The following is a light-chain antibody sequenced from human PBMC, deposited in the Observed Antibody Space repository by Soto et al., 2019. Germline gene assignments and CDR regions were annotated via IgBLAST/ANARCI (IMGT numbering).Light chain of an antibody. CDR2: GAS. CDR1: QSVSKNY. J-gene: IGKJ1*01. Sequence: EILLTQCPGTLSLSPGERATLSCRASQSVSKNYLAWYQQKPGQAPRLLIYGASNRATGIPDRLSGSASGTDFPLTISRMEPEDFAVYYCQQYGSSGTFGHGTKVDIK. V-gene: IGKV3-20*01. CDR3: QQYGSSGT.